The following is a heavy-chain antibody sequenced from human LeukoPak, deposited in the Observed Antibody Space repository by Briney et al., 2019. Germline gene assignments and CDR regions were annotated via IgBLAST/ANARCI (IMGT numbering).Heavy chain of an antibody. V-gene: IGHV1-3*01. Sequence: GASVKVFCKGSGYTFTSYSMHWLRQAPGQRPEWMGYVNAATGNTEYSQNFQGRVTITRDTSASTAYMELSSLRSEDTAIYFCLREGGVPPWTWGQGTLVTVSS. CDR3: LREGGVPPWT. CDR2: VNAATGNT. J-gene: IGHJ5*02. D-gene: IGHD1-1*01. CDR1: GYTFTSYS.